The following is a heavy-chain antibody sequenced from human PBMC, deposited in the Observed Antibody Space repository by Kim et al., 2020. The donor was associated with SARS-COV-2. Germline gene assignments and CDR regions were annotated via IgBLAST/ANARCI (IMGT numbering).Heavy chain of an antibody. CDR3: ARESGIAAAKDGGNWFDP. V-gene: IGHV1-2*04. CDR2: INPNSGGT. D-gene: IGHD6-13*01. J-gene: IGHJ5*02. CDR1: GYTFTGYY. Sequence: ASVKVSCKASGYTFTGYYMHWVRQAPGQGLEWMGWINPNSGGTNYAQKFQGWVTMTRDTSISTAYMELSRLRSDDTAVYYCARESGIAAAKDGGNWFDPWGQGTLVTVSS.